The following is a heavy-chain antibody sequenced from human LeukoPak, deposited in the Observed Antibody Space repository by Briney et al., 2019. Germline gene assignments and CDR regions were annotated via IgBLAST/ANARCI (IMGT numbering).Heavy chain of an antibody. V-gene: IGHV4-31*03. D-gene: IGHD2-2*01. CDR3: ARVVVVVPADAFDI. CDR2: IYYSGST. J-gene: IGHJ3*02. Sequence: SETLSLTCTVFGGSISSGGYYWSWIRQHPGKGLEWIGYIYYSGSTYYNPSLKSRVTISVDTSKNQFSLKLSSVTAADTAVYYCARVVVVVPADAFDIWGQGTMVTVSS. CDR1: GGSISSGGYY.